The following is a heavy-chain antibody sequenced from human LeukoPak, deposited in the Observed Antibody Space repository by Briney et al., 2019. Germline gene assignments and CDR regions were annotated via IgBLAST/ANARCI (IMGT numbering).Heavy chain of an antibody. J-gene: IGHJ3*02. CDR2: IYTSGST. V-gene: IGHV4-4*07. D-gene: IGHD2-15*01. CDR3: AREGKYCSGGSCYDHAFDI. CDR1: GGSFSSYY. Sequence: SETLSLTCAVYGGSFSSYYWSWIRQPAGKGLEWIGRIYTSGSTNYNPSLKSRVTMSVDTSKNQFSLKLSSVTAADTAVYYCAREGKYCSGGSCYDHAFDIWGQGTMVTVSS.